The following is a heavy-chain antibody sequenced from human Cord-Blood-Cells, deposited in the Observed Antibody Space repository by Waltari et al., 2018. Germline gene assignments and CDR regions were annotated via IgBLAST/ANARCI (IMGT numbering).Heavy chain of an antibody. CDR2: MNPNSSNT. D-gene: IGHD7-27*01. CDR1: GYTFTSYD. Sequence: QVQLVQSGAEVKKPGASVKVSCKASGYTFTSYDINWVRQATGQGLEWMGWMNPNSSNTGYAQKFQGRVTITRNTSISTAYMELSSLRSEDTAVYYCARGSLNWGSPQYYFDYWGQGTLVTVSS. V-gene: IGHV1-8*03. CDR3: ARGSLNWGSPQYYFDY. J-gene: IGHJ4*02.